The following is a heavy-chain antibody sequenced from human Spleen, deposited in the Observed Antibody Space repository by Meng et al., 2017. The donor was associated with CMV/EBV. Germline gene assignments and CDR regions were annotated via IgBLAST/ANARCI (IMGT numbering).Heavy chain of an antibody. CDR2: ITPSGGT. J-gene: IGHJ6*02. D-gene: IGHD6-6*01. CDR1: GFTFTGYS. CDR3: ARDYGSSSSSGMDV. Sequence: ASVKVSCKASGFTFTGYSMHWVRQAPGQAFEWMGSITPSGGTKFSQKFQGRLTMTRDTSITTAYMDLSRLTSDDTAVYYCARDYGSSSSSGMDVWGQGTTVTVSS. V-gene: IGHV1-2*02.